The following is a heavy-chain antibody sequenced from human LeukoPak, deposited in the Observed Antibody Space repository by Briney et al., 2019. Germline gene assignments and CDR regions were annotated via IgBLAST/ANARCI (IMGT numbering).Heavy chain of an antibody. J-gene: IGHJ4*02. CDR1: GYTFTGYY. D-gene: IGHD4-23*01. V-gene: IGHV1-69*05. CDR3: ARRDYGGPFDY. CDR2: IIPIFGTA. Sequence: SVKVSCKASGYTFTGYYMHWVRQAPGQGLEWMGGIIPIFGTANYAQKFQGRVTITTDESTSTAYMELSSLRSEDTAVYYCARRDYGGPFDYWGQGTLVTVSS.